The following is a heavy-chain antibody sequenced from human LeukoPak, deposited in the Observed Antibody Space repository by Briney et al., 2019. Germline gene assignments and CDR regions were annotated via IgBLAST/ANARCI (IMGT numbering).Heavy chain of an antibody. CDR3: ATEDYYDSGSYDH. D-gene: IGHD3-22*01. CDR1: GHTFTNYD. CDR2: MNPNSGNT. V-gene: IGHV1-8*03. Sequence: ASVKVSCKASGHTFTNYDINWVRQATGQGLEWMGWMNPNSGNTGYAQKFQGRVTITRNTSISTAYMELSSLRSEDTAVYYCATEDYYDSGSYDHWGQGTLVTVSS. J-gene: IGHJ5*02.